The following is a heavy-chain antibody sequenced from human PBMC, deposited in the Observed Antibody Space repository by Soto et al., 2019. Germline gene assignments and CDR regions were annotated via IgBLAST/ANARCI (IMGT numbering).Heavy chain of an antibody. CDR3: ARHVGPVKYYYYTPYSSYFGMAV. D-gene: IGHD3-10*01. Sequence: SETLCLTCTVSGGSISSSSYYGGWIRQAPGKGLEWIGSIYYRGATYSTPSLKSRVTISVDTSKNQFSLKLSSVTAADTAVYYCARHVGPVKYYYYTPYSSYFGMAVWGQGPMVT. CDR2: IYYRGAT. CDR1: GGSISSSSYY. V-gene: IGHV4-39*01. J-gene: IGHJ6*02.